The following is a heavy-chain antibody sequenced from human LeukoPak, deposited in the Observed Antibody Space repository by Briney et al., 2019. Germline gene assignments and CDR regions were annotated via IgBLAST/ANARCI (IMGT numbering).Heavy chain of an antibody. CDR3: AKDRDYFDY. Sequence: GGSLRLSCAASGFTFTTYWMHWVRQAPGKGLVWVSHINSDGSITSYADSVRGRFTISRDNSKNTLYLQMNSLRAEDTAIYYCAKDRDYFDYWGQGTLVTVSA. CDR2: INSDGSIT. J-gene: IGHJ4*02. CDR1: GFTFTTYW. V-gene: IGHV3-74*01.